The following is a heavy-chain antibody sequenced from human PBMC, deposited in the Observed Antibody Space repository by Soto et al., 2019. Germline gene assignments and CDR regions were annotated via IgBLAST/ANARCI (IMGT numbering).Heavy chain of an antibody. Sequence: QVQLQESGPGLVKPSGTLSLTCAVSGGSISSSNWWSWVRQPPGKGLEWIGEIYHSGSTNYNPSLKSRVTISVDKSKNQFSLKLSSVTAADTAVYYCARDAGVLRYFDQRWGHYGMDVWGQGTTVTVSS. CDR1: GGSISSSNW. D-gene: IGHD3-9*01. V-gene: IGHV4-4*02. CDR2: IYHSGST. CDR3: ARDAGVLRYFDQRWGHYGMDV. J-gene: IGHJ6*02.